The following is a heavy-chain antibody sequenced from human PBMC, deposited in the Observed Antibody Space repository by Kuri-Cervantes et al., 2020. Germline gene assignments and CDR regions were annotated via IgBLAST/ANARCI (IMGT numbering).Heavy chain of an antibody. Sequence: GESLKISCAASDFTFDNCAMTWVRQAPGKGLDWVSTISGNGGITWYADSVKGRFTISRDNSKNTLYLQMNSLRAEDTARYYCAKEWGSYSGGWIEYWGQGALVTVSS. CDR2: ISGNGGIT. J-gene: IGHJ4*02. V-gene: IGHV3-23*01. CDR3: AKEWGSYSGGWIEY. D-gene: IGHD1-26*01. CDR1: DFTFDNCA.